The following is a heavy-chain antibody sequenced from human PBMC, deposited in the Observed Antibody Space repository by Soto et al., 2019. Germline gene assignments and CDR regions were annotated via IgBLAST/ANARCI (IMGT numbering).Heavy chain of an antibody. D-gene: IGHD1-26*01. CDR1: GFTFSSYA. V-gene: IGHV3-23*01. CDR2: NSGSGGST. J-gene: IGHJ6*02. Sequence: EVQLLESGGGLVQPGGSLRLSCAASGFTFSSYAMSWVRQAPGKGLEWVSANSGSGGSTYYADSVKGRFTISRDNSKNTLYLQMNRLRAEDTAVYYCAKDPIDVGHDYGMDVWGQGTTVTVSS. CDR3: AKDPIDVGHDYGMDV.